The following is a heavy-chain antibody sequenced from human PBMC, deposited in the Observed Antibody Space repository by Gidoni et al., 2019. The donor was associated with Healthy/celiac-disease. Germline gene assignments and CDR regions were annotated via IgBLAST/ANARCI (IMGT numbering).Heavy chain of an antibody. CDR3: ARALPEGSSGSSLLDYYGMDV. D-gene: IGHD6-19*01. J-gene: IGHJ6*02. Sequence: EVQLVESGGGLVKPGGSLRLSCAASGFTFSSYSMNWVRLAPGKGLEWVSSISSSSSYIYYADSVKGRFTISRDNAKNSLYLQMNSLRAEDTAVYYCARALPEGSSGSSLLDYYGMDVWGQGTTVTVSS. CDR1: GFTFSSYS. V-gene: IGHV3-21*01. CDR2: ISSSSSYI.